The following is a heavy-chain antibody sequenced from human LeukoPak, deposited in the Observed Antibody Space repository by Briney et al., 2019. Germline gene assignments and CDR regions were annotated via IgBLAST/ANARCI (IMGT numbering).Heavy chain of an antibody. CDR2: INPNSGGT. V-gene: IGHV1-2*02. Sequence: RASVEVSCKASGYTFTGYYMHWVRQAPGQGLEWMGWINPNSGGTNYAQKFQGRVTMTRDTSISTAYMELSRLRSDDTAVYYCARGAKNWNNNWFDPWGQGTLVTVSS. J-gene: IGHJ5*02. CDR3: ARGAKNWNNNWFDP. D-gene: IGHD1/OR15-1a*01. CDR1: GYTFTGYY.